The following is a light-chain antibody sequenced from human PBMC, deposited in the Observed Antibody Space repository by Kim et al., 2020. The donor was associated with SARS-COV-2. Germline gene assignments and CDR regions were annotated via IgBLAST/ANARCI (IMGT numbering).Light chain of an antibody. J-gene: IGKJ2*01. Sequence: ASCGDRVTLTCRASRIVASFLAWYQQKPGKAPDLLIYQASILQIGVPSSFSDSGSGTEFTLTINSLHPGDFATYYCQHYIRFPYTFGQGTKVDIK. CDR1: RIVASF. CDR2: QAS. CDR3: QHYIRFPYT. V-gene: IGKV1-5*03.